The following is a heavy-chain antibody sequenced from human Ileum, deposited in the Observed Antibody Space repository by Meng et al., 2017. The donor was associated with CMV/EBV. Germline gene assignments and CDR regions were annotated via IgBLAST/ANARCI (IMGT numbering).Heavy chain of an antibody. D-gene: IGHD2-2*02. CDR1: GFTFSSFA. CDR3: AKGGGFGDRATCSTLNFDS. CDR2: ISVDGYST. Sequence: GESLKISCAVSGFTFSSFAMSWVRQAPGEGLEWVSGISVDGYSTYYADSVKGRFTISRDNSKNRMYLQMNRLRDEDTAMYYCAKGGGFGDRATCSTLNFDSWGQGTLVTVSS. J-gene: IGHJ4*02. V-gene: IGHV3-23*01.